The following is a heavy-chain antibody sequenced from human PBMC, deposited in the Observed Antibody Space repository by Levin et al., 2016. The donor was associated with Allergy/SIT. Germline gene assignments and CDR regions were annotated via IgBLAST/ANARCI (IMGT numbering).Heavy chain of an antibody. CDR3: ARDRPSGSEPGKYYYYYGMDV. V-gene: IGHV3-48*01. D-gene: IGHD1-26*01. CDR2: ISSSSSTI. Sequence: WIRQPPGKGLEWVSYISSSSSTIYYADSVKGRFTISRDNAKNSLYLQMNSLRAEDTAVYYCARDRPSGSEPGKYYYYYGMDVWGQGTTVTVSS. J-gene: IGHJ6*02.